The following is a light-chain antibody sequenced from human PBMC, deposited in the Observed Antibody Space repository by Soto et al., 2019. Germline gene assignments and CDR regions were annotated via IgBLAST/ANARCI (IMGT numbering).Light chain of an antibody. Sequence: DIVMTQSPDSLPVSLGERATINCKSSQSVFYSSSNKNYLAWYQQKPGQPPKLLIYWASTRESGVPDRFSGRGSGTDFTLTISSLQAEDVAVYYCQQYYTTPLTFGPGTKVDIK. J-gene: IGKJ3*01. CDR1: QSVFYSSSNKNY. V-gene: IGKV4-1*01. CDR3: QQYYTTPLT. CDR2: WAS.